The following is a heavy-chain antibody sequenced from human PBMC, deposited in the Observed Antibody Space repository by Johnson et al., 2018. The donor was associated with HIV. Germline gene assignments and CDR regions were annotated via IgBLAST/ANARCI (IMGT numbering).Heavy chain of an antibody. V-gene: IGHV3-64*01. CDR2: ISGNGGTT. CDR3: ARDPLENDYIWGQGALDI. Sequence: VQLVESGGGLVQPGGSLRLSCAASGFTFSSYAMSWVRQAPWKGLEYVSGISGNGGTTYYANSVKGRFTISRDNSKKTLYLQMGSLRAEDMAVYYCARDPLENDYIWGQGALDIWGQGTMVTVSS. D-gene: IGHD3-16*01. J-gene: IGHJ3*02. CDR1: GFTFSSYA.